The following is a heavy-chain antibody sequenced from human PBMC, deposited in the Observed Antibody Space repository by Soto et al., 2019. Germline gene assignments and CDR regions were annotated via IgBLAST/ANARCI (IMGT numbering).Heavy chain of an antibody. V-gene: IGHV3-30*18. Sequence: LRLSCAASGFTFSSYGMHWVRQAPGKGLEWVAVISYDGSNKYYADSVKGRFTISRDNSKNTLYLQMNSLRAEDTAVYYCAKDFSRTSGLIHYYYYYGMDVWGQGTTVTVSS. CDR2: ISYDGSNK. D-gene: IGHD3-3*02. CDR1: GFTFSSYG. J-gene: IGHJ6*02. CDR3: AKDFSRTSGLIHYYYYYGMDV.